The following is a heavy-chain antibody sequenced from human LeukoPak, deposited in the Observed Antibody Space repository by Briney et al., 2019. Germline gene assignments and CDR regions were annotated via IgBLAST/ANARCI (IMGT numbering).Heavy chain of an antibody. D-gene: IGHD5-12*01. CDR1: GGSFSGYY. Sequence: SETLSLTCAVYGGSFSGYYWSWIRQPPGKGLEWIGEINHSGSTNYNPSLKSRVTISVDTSKNQFSLKLSSVTAADTAVYYCERGQWLRSFDYWGQGTLVTVSS. CDR2: INHSGST. J-gene: IGHJ4*02. CDR3: ERGQWLRSFDY. V-gene: IGHV4-34*01.